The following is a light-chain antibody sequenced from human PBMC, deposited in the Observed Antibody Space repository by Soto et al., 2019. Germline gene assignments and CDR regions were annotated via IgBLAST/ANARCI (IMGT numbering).Light chain of an antibody. CDR1: QSIGSN. CDR2: GAS. V-gene: IGKV3-15*01. J-gene: IGKJ1*01. CDR3: QQYNKWPRT. Sequence: EIVITQSPATLSVSPGARAALSCRASQSIGSNLAWFQQKPGQAPRLLVYGASIRASGFPARFRGRGSGTEFTLTINSLHSEDFAVYCCQQYNKWPRTFGQGTKVDI.